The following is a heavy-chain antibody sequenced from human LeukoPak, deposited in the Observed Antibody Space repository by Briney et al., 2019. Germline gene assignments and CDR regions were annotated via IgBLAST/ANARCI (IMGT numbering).Heavy chain of an antibody. CDR2: VSTSGDT. D-gene: IGHD6-19*01. V-gene: IGHV4-61*02. CDR1: GGSITSGTYY. Sequence: PSQTLSLTCTVSGGSITSGTYYWSWIRQPAGKGLEYIGRVSTSGDTNYYPSFKSRVTISVDTSKNQFSLKLSSVTAADTAVYYCARQGYSSGWYVPYWGQGTLVTVSS. J-gene: IGHJ4*02. CDR3: ARQGYSSGWYVPY.